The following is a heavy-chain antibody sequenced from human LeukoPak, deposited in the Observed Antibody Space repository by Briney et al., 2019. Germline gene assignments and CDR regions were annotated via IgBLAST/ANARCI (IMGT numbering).Heavy chain of an antibody. CDR1: GGSIISSDW. Sequence: SETLSLTCAVSGGSIISSDWWSWVRQPPGKGLEWIGEISESGSTNYNPSLKSRVTISVDKSKNQFSLKLSSVTAADTAVYYCARDNSVGAVDYWGQGTLVTVSS. D-gene: IGHD1-26*01. CDR3: ARDNSVGAVDY. CDR2: ISESGST. V-gene: IGHV4-4*02. J-gene: IGHJ4*02.